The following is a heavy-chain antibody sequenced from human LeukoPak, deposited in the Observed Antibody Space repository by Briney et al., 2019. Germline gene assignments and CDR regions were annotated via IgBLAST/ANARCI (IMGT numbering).Heavy chain of an antibody. J-gene: IGHJ4*02. CDR3: AKGTYYYDSSGLFDY. V-gene: IGHV3-9*01. CDR2: ISWNSGSI. CDR1: GFTFDDYA. Sequence: GGYLRLYCAASGFTFDDYAMHWVRQAPGKGLEWGSGISWNSGSIGYADSVKGRFTISRDNAKNSLYLQMSSLRAEDTALYYCAKGTYYYDSSGLFDYWGQGTLVTVSS. D-gene: IGHD3-22*01.